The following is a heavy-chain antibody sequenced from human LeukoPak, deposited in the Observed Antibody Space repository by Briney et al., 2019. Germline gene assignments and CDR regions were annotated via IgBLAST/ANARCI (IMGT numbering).Heavy chain of an antibody. CDR2: TSSSSSTI. D-gene: IGHD6-19*01. J-gene: IGHJ4*02. V-gene: IGHV3-48*01. CDR3: ARDQWLDY. CDR1: GFTFSGYI. Sequence: GGSLRLSCAASGFTFSGYIMNWVRQAPGKGLEWVSFTSSSSSTIYYADSVKGRFTISRDNAKNSLYLQMNSLRAEDTAVYYCARDQWLDYWGQGTLVTVSS.